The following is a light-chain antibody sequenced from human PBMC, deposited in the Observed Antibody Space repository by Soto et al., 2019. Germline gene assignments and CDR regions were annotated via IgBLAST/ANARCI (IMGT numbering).Light chain of an antibody. Sequence: QSALTQPASVSGSPGQSITISCTGTSSDIGGYNYVSWYQQHPGKAPKLMIYDVSNRPSGVSNRFSGSKSGNTAPLTISGLQAEAEADYYCSSYTSSSTYVVFGGGTKLTVL. J-gene: IGLJ2*01. CDR3: SSYTSSSTYVV. V-gene: IGLV2-14*01. CDR1: SSDIGGYNY. CDR2: DVS.